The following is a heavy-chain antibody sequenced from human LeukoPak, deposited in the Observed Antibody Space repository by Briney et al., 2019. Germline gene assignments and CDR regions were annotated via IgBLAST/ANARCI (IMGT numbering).Heavy chain of an antibody. Sequence: PGGSLRLSCAASGFTFSSYWMSWVRQAPGKGLEWVANIKQDGSEKCYVDSVKGRFTISRDNAKNSLYLQMNSLRAEDTAVYYCARMYSSSWYVDYYYYMDVWGKGTTVTVSS. J-gene: IGHJ6*03. D-gene: IGHD6-13*01. V-gene: IGHV3-7*01. CDR1: GFTFSSYW. CDR3: ARMYSSSWYVDYYYYMDV. CDR2: IKQDGSEK.